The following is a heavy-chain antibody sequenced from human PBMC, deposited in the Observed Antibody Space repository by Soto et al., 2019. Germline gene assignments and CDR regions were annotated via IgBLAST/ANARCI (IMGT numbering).Heavy chain of an antibody. Sequence: QVQLVESGGGVVQPGRSLRLSCAASGFSFSSYGMHWVRQAPGKGLEWVALISHDGRNKYYADSVRGRFTISRDNSKSTLELQINSLRAEDTAVYSCAQDGETSGWGGVFDIWGHGTMVTVSS. J-gene: IGHJ3*02. CDR2: ISHDGRNK. V-gene: IGHV3-30*18. CDR1: GFSFSSYG. CDR3: AQDGETSGWGGVFDI. D-gene: IGHD6-25*01.